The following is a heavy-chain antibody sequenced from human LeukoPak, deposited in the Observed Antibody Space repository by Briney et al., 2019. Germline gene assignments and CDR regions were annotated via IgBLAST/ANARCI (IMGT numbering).Heavy chain of an antibody. J-gene: IGHJ4*02. CDR3: AREKAVAGMVFFDY. Sequence: SQTLSLTCAISGDSVSSNSVTWNWIRQSPSRGLEWLGRTYYRSKWYNDYTVSVKSRITLNPDTSKNQFSLQLNSVTPEDTAVYYCAREKAVAGMVFFDYWGQGTLVTVSS. CDR2: TYYRSKWYN. CDR1: GDSVSSNSVT. V-gene: IGHV6-1*01. D-gene: IGHD6-19*01.